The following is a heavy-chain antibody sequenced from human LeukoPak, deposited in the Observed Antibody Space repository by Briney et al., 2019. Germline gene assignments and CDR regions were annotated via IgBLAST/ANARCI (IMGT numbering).Heavy chain of an antibody. D-gene: IGHD2-21*02. J-gene: IGHJ4*02. CDR1: GYTFISYF. CDR3: ARSGGDAIRPFDY. Sequence: ASVKVSWKASGYTFISYFIHWVRQAPGQGLEWMGIINPSGGSTRYAQKFQGRVTMTRDTSTSTVYMEMSSLRSEDTAVYYCARSGGDAIRPFDYWGQGTLVTVSS. V-gene: IGHV1-46*01. CDR2: INPSGGST.